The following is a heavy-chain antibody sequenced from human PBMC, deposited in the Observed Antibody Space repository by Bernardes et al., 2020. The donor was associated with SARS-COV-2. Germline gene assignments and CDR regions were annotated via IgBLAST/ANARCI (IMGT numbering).Heavy chain of an antibody. CDR2: ISAIGGST. CDR3: SKNAKYSSSSMEV. CDR1: GFTFSKNA. D-gene: IGHD6-6*01. J-gene: IGHJ6*02. V-gene: IGHV3-23*01. Sequence: GGSRRLSCVASGFTFSKNAMTWVRQVPGKGLEWVSAISAIGGSTYYAESVKGRFTISRDNSRNTLYLEMNSLRAEDTAVYYCSKNAKYSSSSMEVWGQGTTVTVS.